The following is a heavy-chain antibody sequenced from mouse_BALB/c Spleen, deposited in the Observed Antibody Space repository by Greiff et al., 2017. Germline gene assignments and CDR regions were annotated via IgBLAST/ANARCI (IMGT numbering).Heavy chain of an antibody. CDR3: ARYYGSSGLDY. CDR1: GFSLTSYG. V-gene: IGHV2-9*02. CDR2: IWAGGST. Sequence: VKLVESGPGLVAPSQSLSITCTVSGFSLTSYGVHWVRQPPGKGLEWLGVIWAGGSTNYNSALMSRLSISKDNSKSQVFLKMNSLQTDDTAMYYCARYYGSSGLDYWGQGTTLTVSS. D-gene: IGHD1-1*01. J-gene: IGHJ2*01.